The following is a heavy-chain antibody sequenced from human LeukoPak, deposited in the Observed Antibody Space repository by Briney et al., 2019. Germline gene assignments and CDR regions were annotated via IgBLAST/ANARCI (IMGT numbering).Heavy chain of an antibody. CDR2: ISGSGGST. CDR3: AKGRSSWHNWFDP. CDR1: GFTFSSYA. J-gene: IGHJ5*02. V-gene: IGHV3-23*01. D-gene: IGHD6-13*01. Sequence: GGSLRLSCAASGFTFSSYAMSLVRQAPGKGLEWVSAISGSGGSTYYADSVKGRFTISRDNSKNPLYLQMNSLRAEDAAVYYCAKGRSSWHNWFDPWGQGTLVTVSS.